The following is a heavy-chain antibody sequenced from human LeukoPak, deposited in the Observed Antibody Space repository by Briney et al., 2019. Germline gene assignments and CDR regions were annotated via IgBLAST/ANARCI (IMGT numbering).Heavy chain of an antibody. CDR1: GASISFYY. J-gene: IGHJ3*02. CDR3: ALDSSGWSDDSFDI. Sequence: PSETLSLTCTVSGASISFYYWSWIRQPPGKGLEWIGYICYSGSTNYNPSPKSRVTMSIDTSKNQFSLNLNSVTAADTAVYYCALDSSGWSDDSFDIWGHGTMVTVSS. CDR2: ICYSGST. D-gene: IGHD6-13*01. V-gene: IGHV4-59*01.